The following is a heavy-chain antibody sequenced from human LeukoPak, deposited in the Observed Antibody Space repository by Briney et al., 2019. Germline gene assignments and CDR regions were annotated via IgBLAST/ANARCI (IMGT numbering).Heavy chain of an antibody. CDR1: GFTFSSYE. CDR2: TSSSGSTI. V-gene: IGHV3-48*03. Sequence: GGSLRLSCAASGFTFSSYEMNWVRQAPGKGLEWVSYTSSSGSTIYYADSVKGRFTISRDNAKNSLYLQMNSLRAEDTAVYYCARGDCSSTSCQGAFDYWGQGTLVTVSS. D-gene: IGHD2-2*01. CDR3: ARGDCSSTSCQGAFDY. J-gene: IGHJ4*02.